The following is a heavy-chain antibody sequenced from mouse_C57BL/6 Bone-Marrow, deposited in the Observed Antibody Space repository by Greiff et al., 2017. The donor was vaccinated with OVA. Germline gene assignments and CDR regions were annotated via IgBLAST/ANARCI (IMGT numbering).Heavy chain of an antibody. V-gene: IGHV14-4*01. CDR3: TSYGNFDD. D-gene: IGHD2-1*01. Sequence: EVQLQQSGAELVRPGASVKLSCTASGFNIKDDYMHWVKQRPEQGLEWIGWIDPENGDTAYASKFQGKATITADTSSNTAYLQLSSLTSEDTAVYYCTSYGNFDDWGQGTTLTGSS. CDR2: IDPENGDT. J-gene: IGHJ2*01. CDR1: GFNIKDDY.